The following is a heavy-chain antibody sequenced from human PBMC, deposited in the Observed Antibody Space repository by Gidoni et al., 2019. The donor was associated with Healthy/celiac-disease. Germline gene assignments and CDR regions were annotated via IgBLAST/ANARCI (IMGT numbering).Heavy chain of an antibody. CDR1: GFTVSSNY. CDR3: ARDGGDGYPGRGDY. D-gene: IGHD5-12*01. Sequence: EVQLVESGGGLVQPGGSLRLSCAASGFTVSSNYMSWVRQAPGKGLEWVSVIYSGGSTYYADSVKGRFTISRHNSKNTLYLQMNSLRAEDTAVYYCARDGGDGYPGRGDYWGQGTLVTVSS. V-gene: IGHV3-53*04. CDR2: IYSGGST. J-gene: IGHJ4*02.